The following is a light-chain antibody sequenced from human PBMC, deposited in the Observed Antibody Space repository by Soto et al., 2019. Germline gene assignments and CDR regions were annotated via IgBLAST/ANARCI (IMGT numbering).Light chain of an antibody. CDR3: QSYDSSLSGSV. V-gene: IGLV1-40*01. CDR1: SSKIGAGYD. J-gene: IGLJ2*01. CDR2: GNS. Sequence: QSVLTQPPSVSGAPGQRVTISCTGGSSKIGAGYDVHWYQQLPGTAPKLPIYGNSNRPSGVPDRFSGSKSGTSASLAITGLQAEDEADYYCQSYDSSLSGSVFGGGTKLTVL.